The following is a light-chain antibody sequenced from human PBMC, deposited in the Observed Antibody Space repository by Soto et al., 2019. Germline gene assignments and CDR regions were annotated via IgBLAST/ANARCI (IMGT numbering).Light chain of an antibody. CDR3: QQRSNWPLFT. J-gene: IGKJ4*01. V-gene: IGKV3-11*01. Sequence: EIVLTQSPATLSLSPGERATLSCRASQSVSSYLAWYQQKPGQAPRLLIYDASNRATGIPARFSGSGSGTDFTPTFSSLEPEDFAVYYCQQRSNWPLFTFGGGTKVEIK. CDR2: DAS. CDR1: QSVSSY.